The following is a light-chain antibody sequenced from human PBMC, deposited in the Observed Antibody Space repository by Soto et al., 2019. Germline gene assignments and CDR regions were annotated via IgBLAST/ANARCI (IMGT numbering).Light chain of an antibody. J-gene: IGKJ1*01. V-gene: IGKV3-20*01. CDR1: QSVSSSY. Sequence: EIVLTQSPGTLSLSPGERATLSCRASQSVSSSYLAWYQHKPGQAPRLLIYGASSRATGIPDRFSGSGSGTDFTLTISRLEPEDFAVYYCQQYNNWPPETFGQGTKVEIK. CDR3: QQYNNWPPET. CDR2: GAS.